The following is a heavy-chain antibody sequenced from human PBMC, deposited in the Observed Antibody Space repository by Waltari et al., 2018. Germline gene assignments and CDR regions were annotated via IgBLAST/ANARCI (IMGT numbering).Heavy chain of an antibody. CDR2: IYPGDSDT. V-gene: IGHV5-51*03. Sequence: EVQLVQSGAEVKKPGESLKISCKGSGFSFTSYWIGWVRQMPGKGLEWMGIIYPGDSDTRYSPSFQGQVTISADKSISTAYLQWSSLKASDTAMYYCARNSHDYGGNSGLDYWGQGTLVTVSS. D-gene: IGHD2-21*02. CDR3: ARNSHDYGGNSGLDY. CDR1: GFSFTSYW. J-gene: IGHJ4*02.